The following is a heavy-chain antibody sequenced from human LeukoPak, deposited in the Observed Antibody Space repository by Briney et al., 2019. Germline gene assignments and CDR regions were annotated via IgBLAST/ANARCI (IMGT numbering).Heavy chain of an antibody. V-gene: IGHV1-24*01. D-gene: IGHD3-10*01. CDR1: GYTLTELS. J-gene: IGHJ5*02. CDR2: FDPEDGET. Sequence: ASVKVSCKVSGYTLTELSMHWVRQAPGKGLEWMGGFDPEDGETIYAQKFQGRVTMTEDTSTDTAYMELSSLRSEDTAVYYCARLEYCYGSGSYSERSWFDPWGQGTLVTVSS. CDR3: ARLEYCYGSGSYSERSWFDP.